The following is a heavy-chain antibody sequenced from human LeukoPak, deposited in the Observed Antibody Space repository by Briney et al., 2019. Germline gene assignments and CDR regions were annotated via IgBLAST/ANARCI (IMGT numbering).Heavy chain of an antibody. Sequence: SVKASCKASGGTFNSFAISWVRQAPGQGLEWMGRIIPIFGTQNYAQKFQGRVTMTRDTSTSTVYMELSSLRSEDTAVYYCARDFKSSHDYWGQGTLVTVSS. CDR1: GGTFNSFA. J-gene: IGHJ4*02. CDR2: IIPIFGTQ. V-gene: IGHV1-69*05. CDR3: ARDFKSSHDY.